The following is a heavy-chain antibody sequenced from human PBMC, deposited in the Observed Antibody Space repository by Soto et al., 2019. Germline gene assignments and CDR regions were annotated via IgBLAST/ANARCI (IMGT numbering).Heavy chain of an antibody. J-gene: IGHJ4*02. D-gene: IGHD3-3*01. Sequence: PGGSLRLSCAASGFTFSSYAMSCFRQSPGKGLEWVSSISVSGGSTYYADSVKGRFTISRDNYKSTLFLHMNSLRAEATAVYYCAKDAGSDYYTVDYWGQGTLVTVSS. V-gene: IGHV3-23*01. CDR1: GFTFSSYA. CDR3: AKDAGSDYYTVDY. CDR2: ISVSGGST.